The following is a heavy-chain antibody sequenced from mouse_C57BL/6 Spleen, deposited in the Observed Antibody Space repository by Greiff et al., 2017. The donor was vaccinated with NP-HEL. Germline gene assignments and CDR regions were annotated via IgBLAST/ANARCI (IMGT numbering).Heavy chain of an antibody. CDR1: GYSITSGYY. D-gene: IGHD3-2*02. Sequence: EVQVVESGPGLVKPSQSLSLTCSVTGYSITSGYYWNWIRQFPGNKLEWMGYISYDGSNNYNPSLKNRISITRDTSKNQFFLKLNSVTTEDTATYYCARDSSGYPYYAMDYWGQGTSVTVSS. J-gene: IGHJ4*01. V-gene: IGHV3-6*01. CDR3: ARDSSGYPYYAMDY. CDR2: ISYDGSN.